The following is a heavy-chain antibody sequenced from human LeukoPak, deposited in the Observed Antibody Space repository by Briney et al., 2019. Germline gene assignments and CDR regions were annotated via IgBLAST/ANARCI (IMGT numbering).Heavy chain of an antibody. CDR2: IKQDGSEK. Sequence: GGSLRLSFAASGFTFSSYWMSWVRQAPGKGLEWVANIKQDGSEKYYVDSVKGRFTISRDNAKNSLYLQMNSLRAEDTAVYYCARWTIYYYDSSGYYGYWGQGTLVTVSS. J-gene: IGHJ4*02. D-gene: IGHD3-22*01. CDR3: ARWTIYYYDSSGYYGY. V-gene: IGHV3-7*01. CDR1: GFTFSSYW.